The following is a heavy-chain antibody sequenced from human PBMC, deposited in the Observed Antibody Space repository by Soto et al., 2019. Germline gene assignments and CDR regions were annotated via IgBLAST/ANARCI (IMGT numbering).Heavy chain of an antibody. CDR3: ARAAGTRRYYYGMDV. V-gene: IGHV1-2*02. CDR2: INPNSGGT. Sequence: ASVKVSCKASGYTFTGYYMHWVRQAPGQGLEWMGWINPNSGGTNYAQKFQGRVTMTRDTSISTAYMELSRLRSDDTAVYYCARAAGTRRYYYGMDVWGQGTTVTVSS. CDR1: GYTFTGYY. D-gene: IGHD1-7*01. J-gene: IGHJ6*02.